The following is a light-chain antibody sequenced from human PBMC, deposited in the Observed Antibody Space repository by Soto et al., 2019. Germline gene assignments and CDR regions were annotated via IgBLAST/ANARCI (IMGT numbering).Light chain of an antibody. CDR2: DAS. V-gene: IGKV1-5*01. J-gene: IGKJ2*01. Sequence: DIQMTQSPSTLSASVGDGITITCRASQSVSAWVAWYQQKPGKAPKVVIKDASTLMGGVPSRFGGSGTGTEFTLNISSLQPDDVATYYCQQYKSYLYTFSQGTRLEIK. CDR1: QSVSAW. CDR3: QQYKSYLYT.